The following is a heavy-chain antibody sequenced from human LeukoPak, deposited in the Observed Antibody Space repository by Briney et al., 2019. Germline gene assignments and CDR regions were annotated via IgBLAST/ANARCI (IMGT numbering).Heavy chain of an antibody. J-gene: IGHJ4*02. Sequence: VGSLRLSCAASGFTFSSHWMHWVRQAPGQGLVWVSRINSDGSSTSYADSVKGRFTISRDNAKNTLYLQMNSLRAEDTAVYYCARAHPLDYWGQGTLLTASS. CDR1: GFTFSSHW. CDR2: INSDGSST. V-gene: IGHV3-74*01. CDR3: ARAHPLDY.